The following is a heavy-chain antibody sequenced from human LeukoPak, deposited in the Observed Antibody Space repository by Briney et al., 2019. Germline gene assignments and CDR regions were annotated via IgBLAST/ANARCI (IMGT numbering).Heavy chain of an antibody. CDR1: GFTFSSYA. D-gene: IGHD6-13*01. V-gene: IGHV3-30-3*01. CDR3: ARDGGSNSWSHLDY. Sequence: GGSLRLSCAASGFTFSSYAMHWVRQAPGKGLEWVAVISYDGSNKYYADSVKGRFTISRDNSKNTLYLQMNSLRAEDTAVYYCARDGGSNSWSHLDYWGQGTLVTVSS. J-gene: IGHJ4*02. CDR2: ISYDGSNK.